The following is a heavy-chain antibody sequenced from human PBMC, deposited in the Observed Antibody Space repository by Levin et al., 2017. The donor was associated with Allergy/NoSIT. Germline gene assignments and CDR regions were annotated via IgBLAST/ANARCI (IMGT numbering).Heavy chain of an antibody. CDR2: IYVTGST. V-gene: IGHV4-61*02. CDR1: GDSISRGFYY. J-gene: IGHJ6*03. CDR3: ARDLEGFSGYNPYCYMDV. D-gene: IGHD5-12*01. Sequence: SETLSLTCSVSGDSISRGFYYWSWIRQPAGEGLEWIGSIYVTGSTTYSPSRKSRVTISLDRSKDQFSLKINYVTAADTAVYYCARDLEGFSGYNPYCYMDVWGKGTTVTVSS.